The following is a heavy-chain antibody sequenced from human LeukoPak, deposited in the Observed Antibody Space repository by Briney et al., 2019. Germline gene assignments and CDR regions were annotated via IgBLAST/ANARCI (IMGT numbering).Heavy chain of an antibody. Sequence: ASVKVSCKASGYTFTGYYMHWVRQAPGQGLEWMGWINPNSGGTNYAQKFQGRVTMTRDTSISTAYMELSRLRSDDTAVYYSARDRYYYDSSGYSPYYFDYWGQGTLVTVSS. V-gene: IGHV1-2*02. CDR3: ARDRYYYDSSGYSPYYFDY. J-gene: IGHJ4*02. CDR1: GYTFTGYY. D-gene: IGHD3-22*01. CDR2: INPNSGGT.